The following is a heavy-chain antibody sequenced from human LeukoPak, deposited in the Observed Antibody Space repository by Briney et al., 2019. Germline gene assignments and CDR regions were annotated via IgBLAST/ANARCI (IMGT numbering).Heavy chain of an antibody. CDR1: GGSISSYY. V-gene: IGHV4-59*08. J-gene: IGHJ4*02. CDR2: ISYSGST. CDR3: ARHRVSGSSYSALDY. D-gene: IGHD1-26*01. Sequence: SETLSLTCTVSGGSISSYYWSWIRQPPGKGLEWIGYISYSGSTNYNPSLKSRVIISVDTSKTHFSLNLSSVTAADTAFYYCARHRVSGSSYSALDYWGQGTLVSVSS.